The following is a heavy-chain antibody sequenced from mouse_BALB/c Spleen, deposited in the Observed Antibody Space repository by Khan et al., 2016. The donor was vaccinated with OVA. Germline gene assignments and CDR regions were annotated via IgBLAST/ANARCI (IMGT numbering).Heavy chain of an antibody. D-gene: IGHD1-1*01. CDR2: ISYSGGT. V-gene: IGHV3-2*02. Sequence: EVQLQESGPGLVKPSQSLSLTCTVTGYSITSGYAWNWIRQFPGNKLEWMGYISYSGGTSYNPSLKSRISITRDTSKNQFFLQLNSVTTEDTATYYCAIGNYYGYYFDYWGQGTPLTVSS. CDR3: AIGNYYGYYFDY. J-gene: IGHJ2*01. CDR1: GYSITSGYA.